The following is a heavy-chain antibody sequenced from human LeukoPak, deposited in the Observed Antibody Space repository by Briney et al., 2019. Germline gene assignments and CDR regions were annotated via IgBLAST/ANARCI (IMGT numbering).Heavy chain of an antibody. D-gene: IGHD3-10*01. CDR1: GFTFSNYA. CDR3: ARWFGEPPNFDY. Sequence: GGSLRLSCAASGFTFSNYAVSWVRQASGKGLEWVSAISGGGGDTFYADSVKGRFSISRDNSKNRVFLQMNSLRAEDTAVYYCARWFGEPPNFDYWGLGTLVTVSS. J-gene: IGHJ4*02. V-gene: IGHV3-23*01. CDR2: ISGGGGDT.